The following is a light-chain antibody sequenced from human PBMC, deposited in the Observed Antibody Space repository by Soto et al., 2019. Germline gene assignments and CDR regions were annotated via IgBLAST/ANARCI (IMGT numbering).Light chain of an antibody. Sequence: ESVLTQSPATPSLSPGEKHTLSRRLSQSVGSYLAWYQQKPGQAPRLFIYDASNRATGIPAMFGGTVSGTDFSLTISSLEPEDFAVYYCQQRSNWPPITCGQGMGLGIK. J-gene: IGKJ5*01. CDR3: QQRSNWPPIT. V-gene: IGKV3-11*01. CDR2: DAS. CDR1: QSVGSY.